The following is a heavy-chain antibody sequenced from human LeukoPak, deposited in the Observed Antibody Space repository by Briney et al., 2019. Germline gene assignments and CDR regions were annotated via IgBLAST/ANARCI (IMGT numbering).Heavy chain of an antibody. J-gene: IGHJ4*02. V-gene: IGHV3-23*01. CDR1: GFTFNIYA. CDR2: ISGSGRT. CDR3: ARAWTLDY. Sequence: GGSLRLSCAASGFTFNIYAMNWVRQAPGKGLEWVSGISGSGRTYYADSEKGRFTISRDTSKNTLNLQMNSLRAEDTAVYYCARAWTLDYWGQGTLVTVSS. D-gene: IGHD3/OR15-3a*01.